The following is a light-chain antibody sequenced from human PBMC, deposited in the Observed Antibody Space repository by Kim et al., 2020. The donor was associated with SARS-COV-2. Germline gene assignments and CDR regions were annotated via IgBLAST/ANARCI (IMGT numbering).Light chain of an antibody. CDR3: AAWDASLSARV. CDR1: DSNIANTY. V-gene: IGLV1-47*02. Sequence: ELTQPPSLSGPPGQSVTISCSGGDSNIANTYVYWYQQLPGAAPKLLIYGNTQRPSGVPDRFSGSKSGTSASPAISELRPEDEADYYCAAWDASLSARVFGGGTQLTVL. J-gene: IGLJ2*01. CDR2: GNT.